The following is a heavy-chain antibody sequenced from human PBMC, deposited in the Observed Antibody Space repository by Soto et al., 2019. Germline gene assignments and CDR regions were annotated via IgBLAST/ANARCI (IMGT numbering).Heavy chain of an antibody. CDR2: MHYNGYT. CDR3: ARVPDR. J-gene: IGHJ5*02. Sequence: SETLSLTCTVSSDSISNYYCSWFRQPPGKGLEWIGYMHYNGYTSYNPSLRSRVTTSVDRSKNQFSLKLSSVTAADTAVYYCARVPDRWGQGTLVTVSS. CDR1: SDSISNYY. D-gene: IGHD2-2*01. V-gene: IGHV4-59*12.